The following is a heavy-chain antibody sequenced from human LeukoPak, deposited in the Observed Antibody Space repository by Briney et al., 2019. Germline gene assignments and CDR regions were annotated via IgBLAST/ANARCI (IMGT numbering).Heavy chain of an antibody. CDR1: GGSISSGGYY. CDR3: ARGWRITMVRGVIKAFDI. V-gene: IGHV4-31*03. J-gene: IGHJ3*02. D-gene: IGHD3-10*01. Sequence: PSETLSLTCTVSGGSISSGGYYWSWIRQHPGKGLEWIGYIYYSGSTYYNPSLKSRVTISVDTSKNQFSLKLRSVTAADTAVYYCARGWRITMVRGVIKAFDIWGQGTMVAVSS. CDR2: IYYSGST.